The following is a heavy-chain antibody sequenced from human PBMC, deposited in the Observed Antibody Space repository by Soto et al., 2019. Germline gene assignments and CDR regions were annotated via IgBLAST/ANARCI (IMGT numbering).Heavy chain of an antibody. Sequence: QVQLVESGGGVVQPGRSLRLCCAASRFTFSHYAMHWVRQAPGKGLEWVALMSYDGSNEYYADSVKGRFTISRDNSKNTLYLQMNSLRAEDTAVYYCAKDGSHNFDYWGQGTLVTVSS. CDR1: RFTFSHYA. CDR2: MSYDGSNE. CDR3: AKDGSHNFDY. D-gene: IGHD1-26*01. J-gene: IGHJ4*02. V-gene: IGHV3-30*18.